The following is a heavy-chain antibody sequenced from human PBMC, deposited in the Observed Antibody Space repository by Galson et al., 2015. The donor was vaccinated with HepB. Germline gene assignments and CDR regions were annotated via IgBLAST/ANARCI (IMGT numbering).Heavy chain of an antibody. Sequence: SLRLSCAASGFTFSSYAMHWVRQAPDKGLEWVAVISYDGSNKYYADSVKGRFTISRDNSKNTLYLQMNSLRADDTAVYYCARDVASSGSYYPFDYWGQGTLVTVSS. CDR3: ARDVASSGSYYPFDY. V-gene: IGHV3-30-3*01. CDR1: GFTFSSYA. CDR2: ISYDGSNK. D-gene: IGHD1-26*01. J-gene: IGHJ4*02.